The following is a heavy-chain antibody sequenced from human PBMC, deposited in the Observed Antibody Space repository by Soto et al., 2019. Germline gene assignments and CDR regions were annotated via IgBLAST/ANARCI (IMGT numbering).Heavy chain of an antibody. CDR1: GGSISSGDYY. D-gene: IGHD3-22*01. CDR3: ARDREYYYDSSGYNWFDP. CDR2: IYYSGST. V-gene: IGHV4-30-4*01. J-gene: IGHJ5*02. Sequence: SETLSLTCTVSGGSISSGDYYWSWIRQPPGKGLEWIGYIYYSGSTYYNPSLKSRVTISVDTSKNQFSRKLSSVTAADTAVYYCARDREYYYDSSGYNWFDPWGQGTLVTVS.